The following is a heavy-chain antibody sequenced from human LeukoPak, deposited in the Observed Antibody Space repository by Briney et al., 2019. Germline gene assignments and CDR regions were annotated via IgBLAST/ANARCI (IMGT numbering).Heavy chain of an antibody. Sequence: GSSVKVSCKASGGTFSSYAISWVRQAPGQGLEWMGWISAYNGNTNYAQKLQGRVTMTTDTSTSTAYMELRSLRSDDTAVYYCARDCSSTSCPYYYYYGMDVWGQGTTVTVSS. D-gene: IGHD2-2*01. J-gene: IGHJ6*02. CDR2: ISAYNGNT. CDR3: ARDCSSTSCPYYYYYGMDV. V-gene: IGHV1-18*01. CDR1: GGTFSSYA.